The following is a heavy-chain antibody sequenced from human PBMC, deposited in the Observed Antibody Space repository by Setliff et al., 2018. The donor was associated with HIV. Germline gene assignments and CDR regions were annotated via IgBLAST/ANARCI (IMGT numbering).Heavy chain of an antibody. J-gene: IGHJ4*01. D-gene: IGHD2-15*01. CDR2: FYSGGGT. CDR1: TGSISRYFYY. V-gene: IGHV4-39*01. Sequence: SETLSLTCTVSTGSISRYFYYWAWIRQPPGKGLEWIGSFYSGGGTSYNPSLNSRVTISVDTSKNQFSLKLRSVTTADTSMYYCARQRADCSGGSCYGYWGQGTLVTVSS. CDR3: ARQRADCSGGSCYGY.